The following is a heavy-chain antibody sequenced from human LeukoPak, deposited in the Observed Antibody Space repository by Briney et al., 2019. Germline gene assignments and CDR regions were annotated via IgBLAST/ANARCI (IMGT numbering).Heavy chain of an antibody. CDR2: ISSSSSYI. D-gene: IGHD2-15*01. Sequence: GGSLRPSCAASGFTFSSYSMNWVRQAPGKGLEWVSSISSSSSYIYYADSVKGRFTISRDNAKNSLYLQMNSLRAEDTAVYYCARDNQDIVVVVAATGSAGYGMDVWGKGTTVTVSS. CDR3: ARDNQDIVVVVAATGSAGYGMDV. V-gene: IGHV3-21*01. CDR1: GFTFSSYS. J-gene: IGHJ6*04.